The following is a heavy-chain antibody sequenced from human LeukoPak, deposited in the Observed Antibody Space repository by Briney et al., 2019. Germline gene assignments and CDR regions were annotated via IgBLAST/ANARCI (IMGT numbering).Heavy chain of an antibody. CDR3: ASSMTTVKNYYYYGMDV. V-gene: IGHV4-30-2*01. Sequence: SETLSLTCAVSGGSISSGGYSWSWIRQPPGKGLEWIGYIYHSGSTYYNPSLKSRVTISVDRSTNQFSLKLSSVTAADTAVYYCASSMTTVKNYYYYGMDVWGQGTTVTVSS. CDR2: IYHSGST. CDR1: GGSISSGGYS. D-gene: IGHD4-17*01. J-gene: IGHJ6*02.